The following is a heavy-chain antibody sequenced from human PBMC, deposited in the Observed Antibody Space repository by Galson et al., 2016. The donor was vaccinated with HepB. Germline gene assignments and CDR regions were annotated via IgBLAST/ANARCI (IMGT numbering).Heavy chain of an antibody. D-gene: IGHD2-2*01. CDR3: APHCGATSCQPHPFAS. J-gene: IGHJ5*02. Sequence: SLRLSCAVSGLTLSAYEMIWIRQAPGKGLQWVSYIHTDGTSRSYADSVNGRFTVSRDNARNSLYLHMNSLTTEDTAVYYCAPHCGATSCQPHPFASWAQGIQVTVSS. V-gene: IGHV3-48*03. CDR1: GLTLSAYE. CDR2: IHTDGTSR.